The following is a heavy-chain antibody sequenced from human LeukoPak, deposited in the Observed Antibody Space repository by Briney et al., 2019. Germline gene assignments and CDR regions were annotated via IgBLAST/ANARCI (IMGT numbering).Heavy chain of an antibody. J-gene: IGHJ4*02. CDR1: GYTFSSYD. CDR3: TRGGAARPDY. Sequence: GASVKVSCKASGYTFSSYDINWVRQASGQGLEWMGWMNPNSGNTGYAQKFQGRVTITRNTSISTAYMELSSLRSEDTAVYYCTRGGAARPDYWGQGTLVTVSS. CDR2: MNPNSGNT. V-gene: IGHV1-8*03. D-gene: IGHD6-6*01.